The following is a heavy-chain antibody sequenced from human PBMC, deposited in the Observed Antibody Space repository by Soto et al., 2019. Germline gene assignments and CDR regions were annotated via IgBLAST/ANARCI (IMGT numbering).Heavy chain of an antibody. D-gene: IGHD2-15*01. J-gene: IGHJ3*02. CDR2: MNPNSGNT. Sequence: EASVKVSCKASGYTFTSYDINWVRQATGQGLEWMGWMNPNSGNTGYAQKFQGRVTMTRNTSISTAYMELSSLKSEDTAVYYCAIELVVVAATDAFDIWGQGTMVTVSS. CDR1: GYTFTSYD. V-gene: IGHV1-8*01. CDR3: AIELVVVAATDAFDI.